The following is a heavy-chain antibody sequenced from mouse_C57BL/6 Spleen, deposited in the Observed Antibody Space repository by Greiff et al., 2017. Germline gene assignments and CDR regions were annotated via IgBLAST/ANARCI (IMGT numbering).Heavy chain of an antibody. V-gene: IGHV1-18*01. J-gene: IGHJ2*01. D-gene: IGHD1-1*01. CDR2: INPNNGGT. Sequence: VQLKQSGPELVKPGASVKIPCKASGYTFTDYNMDWVKQSHGKSLEWIGDINPNNGGTIYNQKFKGKATLTVDKSSSTAYMELRSLTSEDTAVYYCARGPYYYGSSPFDYWGQGTTLTVSS. CDR1: GYTFTDYN. CDR3: ARGPYYYGSSPFDY.